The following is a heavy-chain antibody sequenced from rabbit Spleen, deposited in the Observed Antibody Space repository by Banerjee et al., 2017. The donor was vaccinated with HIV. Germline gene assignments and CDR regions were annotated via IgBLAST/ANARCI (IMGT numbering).Heavy chain of an antibody. CDR1: GFSFSNKAV. CDR3: ARGSATMTMVIIGYYFNL. CDR2: IAGSSSGFT. J-gene: IGHJ4*01. D-gene: IGHD2-1*01. Sequence: QERLVESGGGLVKPEGSLKLSCTASGFSFSNKAVMCWVRQAPGKGLEWIACIAGSSSGFTYSATWAKGRFTVSKTSSTTVTLQMTSLTAADTATYFCARGSATMTMVIIGYYFNLWGPGTLVTVS. V-gene: IGHV1S45*01.